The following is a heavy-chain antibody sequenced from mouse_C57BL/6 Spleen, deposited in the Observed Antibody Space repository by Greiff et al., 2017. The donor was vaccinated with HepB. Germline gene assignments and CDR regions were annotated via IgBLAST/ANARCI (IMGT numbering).Heavy chain of an antibody. J-gene: IGHJ4*01. CDR3: ARDTGYVAMDY. CDR1: GFTFSSYA. D-gene: IGHD3-2*02. V-gene: IGHV5-4*01. CDR2: ISDGGSYT. Sequence: EVKVVESGGGLVKPGGSLKLSCAASGFTFSSYAMSWVRQTPEKRLEWVATISDGGSYTYYPDNVKGRFTISRDNAKNNLYLQMSHLKSEDTAMYYCARDTGYVAMDYWGQGTSVTVSS.